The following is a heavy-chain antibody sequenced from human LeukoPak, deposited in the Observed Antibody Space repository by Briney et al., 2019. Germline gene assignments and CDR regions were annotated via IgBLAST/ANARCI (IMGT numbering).Heavy chain of an antibody. V-gene: IGHV4-39*07. CDR3: AAGGYSYPNWFDP. Sequence: SETLSLTCTVSGGSISSSSYYWGWIRQPPGKGLEWIGSIYYSGSTYYNPSLKSRVTISVDRSKNQFSLKLSSVTAADTAVYYCAAGGYSYPNWFDPWGQGTLVTVSS. CDR2: IYYSGST. CDR1: GGSISSSSYY. D-gene: IGHD5-18*01. J-gene: IGHJ5*02.